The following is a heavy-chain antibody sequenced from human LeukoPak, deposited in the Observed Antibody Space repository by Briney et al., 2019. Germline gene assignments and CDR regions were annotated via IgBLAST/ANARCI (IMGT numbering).Heavy chain of an antibody. D-gene: IGHD2-2*02. J-gene: IGHJ6*02. CDR3: AKTGGLGYWSSTSCYTAYYYYYGMDG. Sequence: GGSLRLSCAASGFTFSSYGMHWVRQAPGKGLEWVAVISNDGSNKYYADSVKGRFTISRDNSKNTLYLQMNSLRAEDTAVYYCAKTGGLGYWSSTSCYTAYYYYYGMDGWGQGTTVTVSS. CDR2: ISNDGSNK. CDR1: GFTFSSYG. V-gene: IGHV3-30*18.